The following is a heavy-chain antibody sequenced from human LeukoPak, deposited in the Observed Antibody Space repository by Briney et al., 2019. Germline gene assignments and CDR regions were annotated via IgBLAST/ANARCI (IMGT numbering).Heavy chain of an antibody. Sequence: SQTLSLTCTVSGGSISSGGYYWSWIRQPPGKGLEWIGYIYYSGSTNYNPSLKSRVTISVDTSKNQFSLKLSSVTAADTAVYYCARDISSRHWFDPWGQGTLVTVSS. CDR2: IYYSGST. CDR1: GGSISSGGYY. CDR3: ARDISSRHWFDP. D-gene: IGHD3-3*02. J-gene: IGHJ5*02. V-gene: IGHV4-61*08.